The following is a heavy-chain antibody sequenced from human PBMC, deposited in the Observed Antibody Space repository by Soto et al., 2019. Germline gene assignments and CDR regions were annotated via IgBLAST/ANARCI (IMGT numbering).Heavy chain of an antibody. J-gene: IGHJ4*02. CDR1: GFTFGQHP. Sequence: GGSLRLSFAASGFTFGQHPMTWVRQAPGKGLEWVAYINHDGSSISYVDSVKGRFTISRDNAKNSLYLQMNSLRVDDTAVYYCARDQTWALDYWGQG. V-gene: IGHV3-7*01. CDR2: INHDGSSI. CDR3: ARDQTWALDY. D-gene: IGHD3-16*01.